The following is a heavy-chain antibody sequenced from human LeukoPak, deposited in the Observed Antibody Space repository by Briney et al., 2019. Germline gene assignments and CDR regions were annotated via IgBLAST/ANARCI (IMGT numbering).Heavy chain of an antibody. D-gene: IGHD3-3*01. CDR3: AKDSPVFGVVIGNWFDP. CDR2: IVGGAGGT. V-gene: IGHV3-23*01. Sequence: PGGSLRLSCAASGFTFSSHGMSWVRQAPGKGLEWVSGIVGGAGGTYYADSVKGRFTISRDNSRNTLYLQMNSLRAEDTAVYYCAKDSPVFGVVIGNWFDPWGQGTLVTVSS. J-gene: IGHJ5*02. CDR1: GFTFSSHG.